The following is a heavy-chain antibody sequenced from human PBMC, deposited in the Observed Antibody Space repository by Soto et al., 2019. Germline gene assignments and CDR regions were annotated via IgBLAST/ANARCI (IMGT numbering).Heavy chain of an antibody. CDR3: ARARYYDSSGSY. Sequence: SETLSLTCTVSGGSISSYYWSWIRQPPGKGLEWIGYIYYSGSTNYNPSLKSRVTISVDTSKNQFSLKLSSVTAADTAVYYCARARYYDSSGSYWGQGTLVTVSS. J-gene: IGHJ4*02. CDR2: IYYSGST. CDR1: GGSISSYY. V-gene: IGHV4-59*01. D-gene: IGHD3-22*01.